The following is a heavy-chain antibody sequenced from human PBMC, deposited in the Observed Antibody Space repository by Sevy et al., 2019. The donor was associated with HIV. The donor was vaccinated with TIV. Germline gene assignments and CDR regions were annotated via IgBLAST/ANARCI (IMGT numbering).Heavy chain of an antibody. CDR3: TTGGSLFQH. V-gene: IGHV3-15*01. Sequence: GESLKISCAASGFTFSNVWMSWVRQAPGKGLQWVAHVKSKTDGGTTDYAAPVRGRFTISSDDSKNTLSLQMNSLKTEDTAVYYCTTGGSLFQHWGQGTLVTVSS. D-gene: IGHD3-16*01. CDR2: VKSKTDGGTT. CDR1: GFTFSNVW. J-gene: IGHJ1*01.